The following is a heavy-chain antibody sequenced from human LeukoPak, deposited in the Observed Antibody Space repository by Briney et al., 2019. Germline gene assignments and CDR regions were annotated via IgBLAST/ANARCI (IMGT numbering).Heavy chain of an antibody. Sequence: GGSLRLSCGASGFTFSSYGMHWVRQAPGKGLEWVADITYDGSNKYYADSVRGRFTFSRDNSKNTLYLQMNSLRAEDTAGYYCAKDPSVVVINYFDYWGQGTLVTVSS. CDR3: AKDPSVVVINYFDY. J-gene: IGHJ4*02. CDR2: ITYDGSNK. V-gene: IGHV3-30*18. D-gene: IGHD3-22*01. CDR1: GFTFSSYG.